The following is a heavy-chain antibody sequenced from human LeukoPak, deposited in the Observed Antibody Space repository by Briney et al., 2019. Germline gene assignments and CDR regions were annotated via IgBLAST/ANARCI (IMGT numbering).Heavy chain of an antibody. CDR1: GGSISSSHW. J-gene: IGHJ4*02. CDR2: IYHTGDI. CDR3: ARGPPYYYGSGIYYLHY. Sequence: SETLSLTCAVSGGSISSSHWWSWVHQPPGKGLEWIGEIYHTGDINYNPSLKSRVTISVDKSKNQFSLKLSSVTAADTAVYYCARGPPYYYGSGIYYLHYWGQGTLVTVSS. V-gene: IGHV4-4*02. D-gene: IGHD3-10*01.